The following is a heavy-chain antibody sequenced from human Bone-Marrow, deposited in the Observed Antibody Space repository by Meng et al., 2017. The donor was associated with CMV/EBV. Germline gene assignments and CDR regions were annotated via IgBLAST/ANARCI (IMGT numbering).Heavy chain of an antibody. Sequence: EVQLVESGGGLVKPGGSLRLSCAASGFTFSSYTMNWVRQAPGKGLEWVSSISSSGSYIYYADSVKGRFTISRDNAKNSLYLQMNSLRAEDTAVYYCAVASGSYERGYWGQGTLVTVSS. J-gene: IGHJ4*02. D-gene: IGHD1-26*01. V-gene: IGHV3-21*01. CDR2: ISSSGSYI. CDR1: GFTFSSYT. CDR3: AVASGSYERGY.